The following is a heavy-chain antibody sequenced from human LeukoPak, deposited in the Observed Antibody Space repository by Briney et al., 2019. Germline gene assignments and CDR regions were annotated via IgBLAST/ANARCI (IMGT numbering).Heavy chain of an antibody. D-gene: IGHD7-27*01. J-gene: IGHJ4*02. CDR1: GGSISSMSYY. V-gene: IGHV4-39*01. CDR3: ARRVGTGNFDN. CDR2: IYYSGGT. Sequence: QTSEILSLTCTVSGGSISSMSYYWAWIRQSPDKGLDCIASIYYSGGTYYNPSLKSRVTISVDTSKNRFSLNVSSVTAADTGVYYCARRVGTGNFDNWGQGTLVTVSA.